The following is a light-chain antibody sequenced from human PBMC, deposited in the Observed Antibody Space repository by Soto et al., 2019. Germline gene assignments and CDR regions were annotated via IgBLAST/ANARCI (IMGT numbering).Light chain of an antibody. Sequence: IQLTQSPSSLSASVGDRVTITCRASQDSNYYLAWYQQKPGTAPKLLIYAASTLQSGVPSRFSGSGSGTDFTLTISSLQPEDFATYYCQQLDSYPRTFGPGTKVDIK. CDR3: QQLDSYPRT. J-gene: IGKJ3*01. V-gene: IGKV1-9*01. CDR2: AAS. CDR1: QDSNYY.